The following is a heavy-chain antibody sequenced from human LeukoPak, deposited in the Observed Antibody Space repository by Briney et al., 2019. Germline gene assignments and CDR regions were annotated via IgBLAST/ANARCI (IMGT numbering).Heavy chain of an antibody. CDR2: IRQDGSER. CDR3: ARDWGSTGYDLYDY. Sequence: PGGSLRLSCAASGFIFSNYWMTWVCQAPGKGLEWVAHIRQDGSERHYVDSVKDRFTISRDNAKNSLDLQMDSLRAEDTAVYYCARDWGSTGYDLYDYWGQGTLVTVSS. CDR1: GFIFSNYW. V-gene: IGHV3-7*01. D-gene: IGHD5-12*01. J-gene: IGHJ4*02.